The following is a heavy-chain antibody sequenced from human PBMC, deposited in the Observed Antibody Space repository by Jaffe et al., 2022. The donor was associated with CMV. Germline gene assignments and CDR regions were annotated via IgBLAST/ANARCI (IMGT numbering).Heavy chain of an antibody. V-gene: IGHV2-5*02. D-gene: IGHD3-22*01. CDR1: GFSLSTSGVG. CDR3: AHSGINYYYDSSDSSLDAFDI. J-gene: IGHJ3*02. CDR2: IYWDDDK. Sequence: QITLKESGPTLVKPTQTLTLTCTFSGFSLSTSGVGVGWIRQPPGKALEWLALIYWDDDKRYSPSLKSRLTITKDTSKNQVVLTMTNMDPVDTATYYCAHSGINYYYDSSDSSLDAFDIWGQGTMVTVSS.